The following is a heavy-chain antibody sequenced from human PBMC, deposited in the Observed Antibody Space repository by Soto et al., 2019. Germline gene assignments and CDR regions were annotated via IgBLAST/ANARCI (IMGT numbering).Heavy chain of an antibody. Sequence: SGPTLVNPTETLTLTCTVSGFSLSNARLGVSWIRQPPGKALEWLAHIFSNDGKSFNTSLKSRLTISKDTSKSQVVLTMTNMDPVDTATYYCARMEGYDSSGYLPDYWGRGTMVTVSS. V-gene: IGHV2-26*01. D-gene: IGHD3-22*01. J-gene: IGHJ3*01. CDR2: IFSNDGK. CDR3: ARMEGYDSSGYLPDY. CDR1: GFSLSNARLG.